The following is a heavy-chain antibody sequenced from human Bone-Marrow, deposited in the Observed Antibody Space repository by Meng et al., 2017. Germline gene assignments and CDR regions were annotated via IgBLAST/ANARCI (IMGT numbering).Heavy chain of an antibody. D-gene: IGHD2-2*01. Sequence: SVKVSCKALGGIFSNYVIGWVRQAPGQGLEWMGGINAVFGTTNYAQKFQDRVTITSDESTSTVYMELTTLTSEDTAVYFCARKAGNCISTTCYSLDYWGQGTLVTVSS. CDR3: ARKAGNCISTTCYSLDY. CDR2: INAVFGTT. CDR1: GGIFSNYV. V-gene: IGHV1-69*13. J-gene: IGHJ4*02.